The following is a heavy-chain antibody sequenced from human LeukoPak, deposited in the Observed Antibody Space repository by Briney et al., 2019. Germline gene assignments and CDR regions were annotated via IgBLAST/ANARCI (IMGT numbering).Heavy chain of an antibody. Sequence: GGSLRLSCAAPGFTVSSNYMSWVRQAPGKGLEWVSVIYSGGSTYYADSVKGRFTISRDNSKNTLYLQMNSLRAEDTAVYYCARDSLYYYDSSGYYYFDSWGQGTLVTVSS. D-gene: IGHD3-22*01. CDR1: GFTVSSNY. V-gene: IGHV3-66*01. J-gene: IGHJ4*02. CDR3: ARDSLYYYDSSGYYYFDS. CDR2: IYSGGST.